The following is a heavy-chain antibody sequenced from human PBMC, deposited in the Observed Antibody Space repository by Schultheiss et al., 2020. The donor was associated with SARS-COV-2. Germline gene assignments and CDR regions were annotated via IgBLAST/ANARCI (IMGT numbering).Heavy chain of an antibody. Sequence: GESLKISCAASGFTFSNAWMSWVRQAPGKGLEWVGRIKSKTDGGTTDYAAPVKGRFTISRDDSKNTLYLQMNSLKTEDTAVYYCTTDRWYTEIDYWGQGTLVTVSS. CDR3: TTDRWYTEIDY. CDR1: GFTFSNAW. CDR2: IKSKTDGGTT. J-gene: IGHJ4*02. D-gene: IGHD2-15*01. V-gene: IGHV3-15*01.